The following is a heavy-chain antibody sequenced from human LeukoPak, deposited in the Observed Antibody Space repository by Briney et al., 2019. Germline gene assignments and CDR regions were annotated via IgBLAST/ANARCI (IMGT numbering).Heavy chain of an antibody. D-gene: IGHD3-22*01. J-gene: IGHJ5*02. CDR3: ARGSYYYDSSGYTLNNWFDP. CDR2: IIPIFGTA. Sequence: GASVKLSCTASGGTFSSYAISWVRQAPGQGLEWMGGIIPIFGTANYAQKFQGRVTITADKSTSTAYMELSSLRSEDTAVYYCARGSYYYDSSGYTLNNWFDPWGQGTLVTVSS. CDR1: GGTFSSYA. V-gene: IGHV1-69*06.